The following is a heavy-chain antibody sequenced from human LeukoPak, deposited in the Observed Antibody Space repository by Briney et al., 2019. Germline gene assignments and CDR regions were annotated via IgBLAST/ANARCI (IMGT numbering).Heavy chain of an antibody. CDR2: IGSDGSST. CDR1: GFTFSSYW. V-gene: IGHV3-74*01. J-gene: IGHJ4*02. CDR3: ARDSGSSEYYFDY. Sequence: PGGSLRLSCAASGFTFSSYWLHWVRQAPGKGLVWVSRIGSDGSSTSFADSVKGRFTISRDNAKNTLYLQMNSLRAEDMAVYYCARDSGSSEYYFDYWGQGTLVTVSS. D-gene: IGHD1-26*01.